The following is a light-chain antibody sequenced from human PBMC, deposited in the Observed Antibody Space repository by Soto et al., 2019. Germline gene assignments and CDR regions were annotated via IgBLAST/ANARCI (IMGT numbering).Light chain of an antibody. CDR2: PAS. CDR3: QKLNSVPFT. J-gene: IGKJ5*01. V-gene: IGKV1-9*01. CDR1: QGISTD. Sequence: DIQLTQFPSFLSASVGDTVSITCRASQGISTDLAWYQQKPGKAPKLLIHPASTLQSGVPSRFSGSGSGTEFTLTISSLLPEDFATYYCQKLNSVPFTFGQGTRLEIK.